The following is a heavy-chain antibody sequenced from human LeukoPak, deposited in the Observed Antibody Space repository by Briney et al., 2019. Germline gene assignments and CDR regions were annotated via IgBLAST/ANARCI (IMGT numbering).Heavy chain of an antibody. CDR1: GGSFSGYY. CDR3: ARDSMVRGVDY. J-gene: IGHJ4*02. V-gene: IGHV4-34*01. CDR2: INHSGST. Sequence: SETLSLTCAVYGGSFSGYYWSWIRQPPGKGLEWIGEINHSGSTNYNPSLKSRVTISVDTSKNQFSLKLSSVTAADTAVYYCARDSMVRGVDYWGQGTLVTVSP. D-gene: IGHD3-10*01.